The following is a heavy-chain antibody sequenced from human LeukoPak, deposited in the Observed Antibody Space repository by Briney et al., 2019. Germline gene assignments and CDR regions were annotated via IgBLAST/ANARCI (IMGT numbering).Heavy chain of an antibody. CDR2: IYYSGST. CDR1: GDSISSNSYY. Sequence: SETLSLTCTVSGDSISSNSYYWGWIRQPPGKGLEWIGMIYYSGSTYYNPSLKSRVTISVDTSKNQLSLKLSSVTAADTAIYYCASHQYAYIHIFRYWGQGTLVTVSS. CDR3: ASHQYAYIHIFRY. D-gene: IGHD3-16*01. V-gene: IGHV4-39*01. J-gene: IGHJ4*02.